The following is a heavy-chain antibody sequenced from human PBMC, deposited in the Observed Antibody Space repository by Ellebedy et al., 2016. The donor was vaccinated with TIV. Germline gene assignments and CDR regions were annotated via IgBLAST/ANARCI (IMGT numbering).Heavy chain of an antibody. CDR2: IKQDGSEK. CDR3: SSHVDTSMTH. J-gene: IGHJ4*02. D-gene: IGHD5-18*01. CDR1: GFTFSTYW. Sequence: GGSLRLXXAASGFTFSTYWMSWVRQAPGKGLEWVANIKQDGSEKHYVDSVKGRFTISRDNAKSSLYLQMNSLRLEDTALYYCSSHVDTSMTHWGQGTLVTVSS. V-gene: IGHV3-7*01.